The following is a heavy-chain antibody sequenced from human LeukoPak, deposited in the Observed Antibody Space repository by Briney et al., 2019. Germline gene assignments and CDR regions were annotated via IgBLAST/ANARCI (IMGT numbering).Heavy chain of an antibody. D-gene: IGHD3-10*01. J-gene: IGHJ4*02. Sequence: PGGSLRLSCAASGFTFSSYGMHWVRQAPGKGLEWVAFIRYDGSNKYYADSVKGRFTISRDNSKNTLYPQMNSLRAEDTAVYYCAKDLEGSGSYYSRSADYWGQGTLVTVSS. CDR2: IRYDGSNK. CDR1: GFTFSSYG. V-gene: IGHV3-30*02. CDR3: AKDLEGSGSYYSRSADY.